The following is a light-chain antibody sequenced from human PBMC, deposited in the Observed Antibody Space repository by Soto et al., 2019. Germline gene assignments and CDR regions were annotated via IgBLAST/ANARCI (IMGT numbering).Light chain of an antibody. Sequence: DIQMTQSPSTLSASVGDRVTITCRASQSIGVWLAWYQQNPGTAPKLLIYKTSTLDSGVPLRFSGSGSGTEFTLTIISLQPDDFATYYCQQYINYFRTFGQGTKLEIK. J-gene: IGKJ1*01. CDR1: QSIGVW. V-gene: IGKV1-5*03. CDR3: QQYINYFRT. CDR2: KTS.